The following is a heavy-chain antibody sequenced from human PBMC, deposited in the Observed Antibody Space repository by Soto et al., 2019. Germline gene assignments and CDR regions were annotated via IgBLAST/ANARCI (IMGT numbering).Heavy chain of an antibody. V-gene: IGHV4-34*01. CDR3: ARGRSTYDYVWGSYRYKDLDAFDI. CDR2: INHSGST. CDR1: GGSFSGYY. Sequence: SETLSLTCAVYGGSFSGYYWSWIRQPPGKGLEWIGEINHSGSTNYNPSLKSRVTISVDTSKNQFSLKLSSVTAADTAVYYCARGRSTYDYVWGSYRYKDLDAFDIWGQGTMVTVS. D-gene: IGHD3-16*02. J-gene: IGHJ3*02.